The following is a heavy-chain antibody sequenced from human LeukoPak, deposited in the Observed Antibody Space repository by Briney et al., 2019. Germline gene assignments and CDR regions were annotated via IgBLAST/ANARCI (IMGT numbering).Heavy chain of an antibody. CDR1: GFSFSSYA. D-gene: IGHD2-15*01. CDR2: ISGSGNRT. Sequence: GGSLRLSCAASGFSFSSYAMSWVRQAPGKGLEWVSSISGSGNRTYYADSVKGRFTISRDNSKNTLFLQMNSLRAEDTAVYYCAKNLYCGGGSCYPSALGMDVWGQGTTVTVSS. J-gene: IGHJ6*02. V-gene: IGHV3-23*01. CDR3: AKNLYCGGGSCYPSALGMDV.